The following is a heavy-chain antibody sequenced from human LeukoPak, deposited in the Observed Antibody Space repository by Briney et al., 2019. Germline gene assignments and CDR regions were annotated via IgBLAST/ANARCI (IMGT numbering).Heavy chain of an antibody. CDR1: SVSISTSNYY. Sequence: SETLSLTCTVSSVSISTSNYYWGWVRQPPGKALEWIGNIFYSGSTYYSPSLKSRVTISLDTSRNQFSLKLSSVTAADTAVYYCATVGATYYFDYWGQGTLVTVSS. J-gene: IGHJ4*02. V-gene: IGHV4-39*01. CDR3: ATVGATYYFDY. CDR2: IFYSGST. D-gene: IGHD1-26*01.